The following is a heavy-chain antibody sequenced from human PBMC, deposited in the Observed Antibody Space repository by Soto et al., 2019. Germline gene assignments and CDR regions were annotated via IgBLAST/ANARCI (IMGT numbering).Heavy chain of an antibody. D-gene: IGHD6-6*01. J-gene: IGHJ4*02. CDR2: ISGSDDST. CDR1: GFTFSSYA. CDR3: AKRSCSSTVDH. V-gene: IGHV3-23*01. Sequence: EVQLLESGGGLVQPGESLRLSCAASGFTFSSYAMSWVRQAPGKGLEWVSVISGSDDSTYYADSVKGRFTTSRDNSKNTLYLQMNSLRAEDTAVYYCAKRSCSSTVDHWGQGTLVTVSS.